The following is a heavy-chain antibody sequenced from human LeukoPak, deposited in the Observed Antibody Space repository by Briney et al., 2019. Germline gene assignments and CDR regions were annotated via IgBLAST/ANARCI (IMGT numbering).Heavy chain of an antibody. CDR3: AKGTRRGRVY. CDR1: GFTFSSYG. V-gene: IGHV3-30*18. D-gene: IGHD6-25*01. CDR2: ISYDGSNK. J-gene: IGHJ4*02. Sequence: GRSLRLSCAASGFTFSSYGMHWVRQAPGKGLEWVAVISYDGSNKYYADSVKGRFTISRDNSKNTLYLQMNSLRAEDTAVYYCAKGTRRGRVYWGRGTLVTVSS.